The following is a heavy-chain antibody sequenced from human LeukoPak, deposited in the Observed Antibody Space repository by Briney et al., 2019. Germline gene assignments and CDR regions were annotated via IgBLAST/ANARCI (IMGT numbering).Heavy chain of an antibody. D-gene: IGHD3-3*01. CDR1: GGSISSGDYY. V-gene: IGHV4-30-4*01. J-gene: IGHJ4*02. Sequence: SETLSLTCTVSGGSISSGDYYWSWIRQPPGKGLEWIGYIYHSGSAYYNPSLKSRVTISVDTSKNQFSLKMRSVTAADTAVYYCAKDRGIFGSGQQVDYWGQGTLVTVSS. CDR2: IYHSGSA. CDR3: AKDRGIFGSGQQVDY.